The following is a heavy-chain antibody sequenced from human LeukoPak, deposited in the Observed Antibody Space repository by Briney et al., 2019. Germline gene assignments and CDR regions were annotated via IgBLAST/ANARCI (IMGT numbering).Heavy chain of an antibody. Sequence: SETLSLTCTVSGAPISSYYWSWIRQPPGKGLEWIGYIYYSGSTNYNPSLKSRVTISVDTSKNHFSLRLSSVTAADTAVYYCAREREDSRSWYDIGRWFDPWGQGTLVTVSS. CDR2: IYYSGST. D-gene: IGHD6-13*01. J-gene: IGHJ5*02. V-gene: IGHV4-59*01. CDR3: AREREDSRSWYDIGRWFDP. CDR1: GAPISSYY.